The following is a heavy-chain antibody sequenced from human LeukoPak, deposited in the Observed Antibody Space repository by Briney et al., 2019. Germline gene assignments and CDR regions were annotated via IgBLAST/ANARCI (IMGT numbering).Heavy chain of an antibody. CDR2: IWYDGSNK. V-gene: IGHV3-33*01. CDR3: AREKRGYCSSTSCYDNWFDP. J-gene: IGHJ5*02. D-gene: IGHD2-2*01. CDR1: GFTLSSYG. Sequence: GGSLRLSCAASGFTLSSYGMHWVRQAPGKGLEWVAVIWYDGSNKYYADSVKGRFTISRDNSKNTLYLQMNSLRAEDTAVYYCAREKRGYCSSTSCYDNWFDPWGQGTLVTVSS.